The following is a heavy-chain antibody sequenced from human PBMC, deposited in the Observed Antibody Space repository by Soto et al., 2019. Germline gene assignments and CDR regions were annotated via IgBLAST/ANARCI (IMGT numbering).Heavy chain of an antibody. D-gene: IGHD5-12*01. Sequence: EVQLLESGGGLVQPGGSLRLSCAASGFTFSSYAMSWVRQAPGKGLEWVSAISGSGGSTYYADSVKGRFTISRDNSKNTLNLQMNSMRAEDTAVYYCAKGDSGYERWASFDYWGQGTLVTVSS. CDR2: ISGSGGST. V-gene: IGHV3-23*01. CDR1: GFTFSSYA. J-gene: IGHJ4*02. CDR3: AKGDSGYERWASFDY.